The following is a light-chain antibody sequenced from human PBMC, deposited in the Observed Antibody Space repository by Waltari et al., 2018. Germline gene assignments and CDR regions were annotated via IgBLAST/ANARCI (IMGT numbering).Light chain of an antibody. CDR3: QQRSNWPT. CDR2: NAS. V-gene: IGKV3-11*01. CDR1: QSVSSY. J-gene: IGKJ5*01. Sequence: EIVLTQSPATLSLSPGERATLSCRARQSVSSYLAWYQQKPGQPPRLLIYNASNRATGIPARFSGSGSGTDFALSISSLEPEDFAVYYCQQRSNWPTFGQGTRLEIK.